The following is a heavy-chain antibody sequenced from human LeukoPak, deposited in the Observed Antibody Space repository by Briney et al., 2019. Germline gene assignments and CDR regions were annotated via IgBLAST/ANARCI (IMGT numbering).Heavy chain of an antibody. CDR2: IIPIFGTA. CDR3: ARGGYCGGDCYSVYFDY. V-gene: IGHV1-69*05. Sequence: VASVKVSCKASGGTFSSYAISWVRQTPGQGLEWMGGIIPIFGTANYAQKFQGRVTITTDESTSTAYMELSSLRSEDTAVYYCARGGYCGGDCYSVYFDYWGQGTLVNVSS. J-gene: IGHJ4*02. D-gene: IGHD2-21*02. CDR1: GGTFSSYA.